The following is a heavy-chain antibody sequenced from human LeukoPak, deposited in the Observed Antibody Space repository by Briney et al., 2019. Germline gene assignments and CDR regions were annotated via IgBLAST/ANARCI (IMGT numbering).Heavy chain of an antibody. CDR3: ARGTGSYYNGDAFDI. V-gene: IGHV4-4*07. D-gene: IGHD3-10*01. CDR1: GGSISSYY. Sequence: SLETLSLTCTVSGGSISSYYWSWIRQPAGKGLEWIGRIYTSGSTNYNPSLKSRVTMSVDTSKNQFSLKLSSVTAADTAVYYCARGTGSYYNGDAFDIWGQGTMVTVSS. J-gene: IGHJ3*02. CDR2: IYTSGST.